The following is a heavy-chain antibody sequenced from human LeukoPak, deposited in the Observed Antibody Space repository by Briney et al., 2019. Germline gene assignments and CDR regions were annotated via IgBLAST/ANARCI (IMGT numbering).Heavy chain of an antibody. V-gene: IGHV3-48*01. CDR3: ARDSNIAAFDI. CDR1: GFTFSTYT. D-gene: IGHD5-12*01. J-gene: IGHJ3*02. Sequence: GGSLRLSCAASGFTFSTYTMNWVRQAPGKGLEWLSHISSSSNTIYYADSVKGRFIISRDNAKNSLYLQMNSLRAEDTAVYYCARDSNIAAFDIWGQGTMVTVSS. CDR2: ISSSSNTI.